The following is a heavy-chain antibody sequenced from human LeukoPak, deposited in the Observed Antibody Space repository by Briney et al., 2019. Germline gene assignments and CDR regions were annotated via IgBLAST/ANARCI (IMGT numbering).Heavy chain of an antibody. V-gene: IGHV4-59*08. CDR1: GGSISTYY. CDR3: ASRRGSSWYYFDY. CDR2: IYYSGST. Sequence: SETLSLTCTVSGGSISTYYWSWIRQPPGKGLEWIGYIYYSGSTNYNPSLKSRVTISVDTSKNQFSLKLTSVTAADTAVYYCASRRGSSWYYFDYWGQGTLVTVSS. J-gene: IGHJ4*02. D-gene: IGHD6-13*01.